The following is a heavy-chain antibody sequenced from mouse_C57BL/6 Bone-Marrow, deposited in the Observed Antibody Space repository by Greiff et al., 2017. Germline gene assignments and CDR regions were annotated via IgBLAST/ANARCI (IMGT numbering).Heavy chain of an antibody. CDR2: INPGSGGT. J-gene: IGHJ2*01. CDR3: ARSLLPYFDY. V-gene: IGHV1-54*01. D-gene: IGHD1-1*01. CDR1: GYAFTNYL. Sequence: LVESGAELVRPGTSVKVSCKASGYAFTNYLIEWVKQRPGQGLEWIGVINPGSGGTNYNEKFKGKATLTADKSSSTAYMQLSSLTSEDSAVYFCARSLLPYFDYWGQGTTLTVSS.